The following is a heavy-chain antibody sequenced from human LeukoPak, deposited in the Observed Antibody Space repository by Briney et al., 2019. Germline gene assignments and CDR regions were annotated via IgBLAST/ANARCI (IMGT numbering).Heavy chain of an antibody. CDR1: GGSISSYY. J-gene: IGHJ4*02. CDR3: ASHYGSGSFYSPFDY. CDR2: IYYSGST. Sequence: SETLSLTCTVSGGSISSYYWSWIRQPPGKGLEWIGYIYYSGSTNYNPSLKSRVTISLDTSKNQFSLKLTSVTAADTAVYYCASHYGSGSFYSPFDYWGQGTLVTVSS. D-gene: IGHD3-10*01. V-gene: IGHV4-59*01.